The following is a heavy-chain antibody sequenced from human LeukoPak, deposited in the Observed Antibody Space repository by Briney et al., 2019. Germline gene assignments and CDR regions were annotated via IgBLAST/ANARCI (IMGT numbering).Heavy chain of an antibody. CDR3: ARETGRVIVVVAHDY. V-gene: IGHV4-34*01. CDR1: GGSFSGYY. CDR2: IYYSGST. D-gene: IGHD3-22*01. Sequence: SETLSLTCAVYGGSFSGYYWSWIRQPPGKGLEWIGSIYYSGSTYYNPSLKSRVTISVDTSKNQFSLKLSSVTAADTAVYYCARETGRVIVVVAHDYWGQGTLVTVSS. J-gene: IGHJ4*02.